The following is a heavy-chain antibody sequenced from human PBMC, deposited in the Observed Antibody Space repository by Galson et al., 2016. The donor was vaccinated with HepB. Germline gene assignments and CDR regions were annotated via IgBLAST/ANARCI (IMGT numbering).Heavy chain of an antibody. D-gene: IGHD6-19*01. Sequence: SLRLSCAASGFTVSSNYMSWVRQAPGKGLEWVSVIYSGGSTYYADSVKGRFTISRDNSKNTLYLQMNSLRAEDTAVYYCARLSWQWLVPIFDCWGQGTLVT. CDR2: IYSGGST. CDR1: GFTVSSNY. CDR3: ARLSWQWLVPIFDC. J-gene: IGHJ4*02. V-gene: IGHV3-53*01.